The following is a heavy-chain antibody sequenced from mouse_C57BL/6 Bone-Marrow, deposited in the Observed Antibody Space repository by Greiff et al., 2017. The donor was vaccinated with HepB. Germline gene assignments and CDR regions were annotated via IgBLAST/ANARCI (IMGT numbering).Heavy chain of an antibody. CDR2: ISDGGSYT. D-gene: IGHD2-4*01. J-gene: IGHJ1*03. CDR1: GFTFSSYA. CDR3: ARERAIYYDYENFDV. Sequence: EVKVVESGGGLVKPGGSLKLSCAASGFTFSSYAMSWVRQTPEKRLEWVATISDGGSYTYYPDIVKGRFTISRDNAKNNLYLQMSHLKSEDTAMYYCARERAIYYDYENFDVWGTGTTVTVSS. V-gene: IGHV5-4*01.